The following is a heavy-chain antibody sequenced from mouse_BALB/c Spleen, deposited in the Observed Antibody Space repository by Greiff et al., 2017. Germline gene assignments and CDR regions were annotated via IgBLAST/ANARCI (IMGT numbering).Heavy chain of an antibody. CDR2: IDPGDGNT. V-gene: IGHV14-1*02. CDR3: ARPYCGNYAWFAY. Sequence: EVQRVESGAELVRPGASVKLSCKASGFNIKDYYMHWVKQRPEQGLEWIGWIDPGDGNTIYDPKFQGKASITADTSSNTAYLQLSSLTSDDTAVYYCARPYCGNYAWFAYWGQGTLVTVSA. CDR1: GFNIKDYY. D-gene: IGHD2-10*01. J-gene: IGHJ3*01.